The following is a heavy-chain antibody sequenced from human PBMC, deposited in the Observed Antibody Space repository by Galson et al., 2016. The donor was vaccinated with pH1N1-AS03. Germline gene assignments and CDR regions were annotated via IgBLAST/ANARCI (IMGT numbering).Heavy chain of an antibody. CDR2: INSRSDII. J-gene: IGHJ4*02. Sequence: VSYINSRSDIIHYADSVRGRFTISRDNARNSLYLQMHSLRDDDTAVYYCARDSGYGGTFDNWGQGALVTVSS. CDR3: ARDSGYGGTFDN. V-gene: IGHV3-48*02. D-gene: IGHD5-12*01.